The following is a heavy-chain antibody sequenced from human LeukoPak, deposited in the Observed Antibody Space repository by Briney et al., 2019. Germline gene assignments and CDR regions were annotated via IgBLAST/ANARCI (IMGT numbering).Heavy chain of an antibody. CDR2: IKSKTDGGTT. Sequence: GGSLRLSCAASEFTFSDAWMTRVRQAPGKGLECVGRIKSKTDGGTTDYAAPVKGRFTMSGDDSKNTLYLQMNSLRTEDTAVYYCTTVGLRPDYWGQRTLVTVSS. D-gene: IGHD5/OR15-5a*01. V-gene: IGHV3-15*01. CDR3: TTVGLRPDY. CDR1: EFTFSDAW. J-gene: IGHJ4*02.